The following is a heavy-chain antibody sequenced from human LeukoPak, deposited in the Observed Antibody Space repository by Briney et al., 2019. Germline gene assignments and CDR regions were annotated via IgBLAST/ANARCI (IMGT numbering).Heavy chain of an antibody. V-gene: IGHV4-39*07. CDR3: GRNWKYDYFDY. CDR1: GGSIISSTYF. J-gene: IGHJ4*02. Sequence: PSETLSLTCAVSGGSIISSTYFWGWIRQSPGKGLECIGNIYYSGSTYYNPSLKSRVTISIDTPNNQFSLKLNSVTAADTAVYFCGRNWKYDYFDYWAQGTLVTVSS. CDR2: IYYSGST. D-gene: IGHD1-7*01.